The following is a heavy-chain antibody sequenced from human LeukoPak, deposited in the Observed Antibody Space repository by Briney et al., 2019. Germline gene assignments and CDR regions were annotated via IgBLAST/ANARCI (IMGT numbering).Heavy chain of an antibody. CDR3: ARDPRWRFDY. V-gene: IGHV3-21*04. Sequence: PGGSLILSCAASGFTFSSYSMKWVRQAPGKGLEWVSSISSSSSYIYYADSVKGRFTISRDNTKNSLYLQMNALRAEDTAVYYCARDPRWRFDYWGQGTLVTVSS. CDR1: GFTFSSYS. D-gene: IGHD3-16*02. J-gene: IGHJ4*02. CDR2: ISSSSSYI.